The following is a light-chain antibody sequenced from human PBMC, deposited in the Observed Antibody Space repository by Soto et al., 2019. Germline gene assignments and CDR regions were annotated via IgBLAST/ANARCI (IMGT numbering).Light chain of an antibody. V-gene: IGKV4-1*01. CDR1: QSVLYTSNNKNF. CDR2: WAS. J-gene: IGKJ1*01. CDR3: QQYYTTPPT. Sequence: DIVMTQSPESLAVSLGERATINCKSSQSVLYTSNNKNFLAWYRQKPGQPPKLLIYWASTRESGVPDRLSGSGSGTDFTLTISSLQAEDVAVYFCQQYYTTPPTFGQGTKVEIK.